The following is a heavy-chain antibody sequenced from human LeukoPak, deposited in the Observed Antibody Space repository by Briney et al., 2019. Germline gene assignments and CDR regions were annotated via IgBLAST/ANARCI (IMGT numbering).Heavy chain of an antibody. J-gene: IGHJ5*02. V-gene: IGHV3-21*01. D-gene: IGHD2-2*01. Sequence: GGSLRLSCAASGFTFSSFDLNWVRQAPGKGLEWVSSISTSSRYIYYRDSVKGRFTISRDDAKNSLYLQMNSLRVEDTAVYYCARADCSGSTCYLRRSWFDPWGQGTLVTVSS. CDR1: GFTFSSFD. CDR3: ARADCSGSTCYLRRSWFDP. CDR2: ISTSSRYI.